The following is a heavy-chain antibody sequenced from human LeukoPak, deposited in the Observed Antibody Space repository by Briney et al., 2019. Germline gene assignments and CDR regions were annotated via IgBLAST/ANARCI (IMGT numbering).Heavy chain of an antibody. V-gene: IGHV3-72*01. CDR2: IRNKANSYTT. CDR3: ARARYCAVGTCYKDY. J-gene: IGHJ4*02. CDR1: GFTFSGSA. D-gene: IGHD2-15*01. Sequence: GGSLRLSCAASGFTFSGSAMHWVRQASGKGPEWVGRIRNKANSYTTDYAASVKGRFTISRDDSKNSLYLQMNSLKTEDTAVYYCARARYCAVGTCYKDYWGQGTLVTVSS.